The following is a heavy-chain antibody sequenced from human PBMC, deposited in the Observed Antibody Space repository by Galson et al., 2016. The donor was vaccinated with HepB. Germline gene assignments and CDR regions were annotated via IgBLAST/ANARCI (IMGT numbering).Heavy chain of an antibody. CDR3: ARVMAGGNVFEF. CDR1: GYTFTDNF. V-gene: IGHV1-18*01. Sequence: SVKVSCKASGYTFTDNFISWVRQAPGGGLEWMGLISAYNGHTDYAQKFQGRITLTTEASTATAFLEMKSLTSDDTAVYYCARVMAGGNVFEFWGQGTRVIVSS. J-gene: IGHJ4*02. D-gene: IGHD4-23*01. CDR2: ISAYNGHT.